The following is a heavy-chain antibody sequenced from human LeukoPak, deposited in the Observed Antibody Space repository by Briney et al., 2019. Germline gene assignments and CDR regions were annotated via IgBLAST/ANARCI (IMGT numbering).Heavy chain of an antibody. CDR1: GFTFSSYA. Sequence: GGSLRLSCAASGFTFSSYAMSWVRQAPGKGLEWVSAISGSGGRTYYADSVKGRFTISRDNSKNTLYLQMNSLRAEDTAVYYCAKAQPDTYYYGSGREYFDYWGQGTLVTVSS. J-gene: IGHJ4*02. CDR2: ISGSGGRT. CDR3: AKAQPDTYYYGSGREYFDY. V-gene: IGHV3-23*01. D-gene: IGHD3-10*01.